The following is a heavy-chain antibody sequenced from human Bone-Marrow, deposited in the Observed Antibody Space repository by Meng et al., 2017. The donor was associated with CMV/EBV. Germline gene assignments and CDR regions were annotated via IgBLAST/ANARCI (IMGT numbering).Heavy chain of an antibody. Sequence: SETLSLTCAVSGGSISSSNWWSWVRQPPGKGLEWIGEIYHSGSTNYNPSLKSRVTISVDKSKNQFSLKLSSVTAADTAVYYCARETRTDYDFWSGYDYYYGMDVWGQGTTVTVSS. D-gene: IGHD3-3*01. CDR3: ARETRTDYDFWSGYDYYYGMDV. J-gene: IGHJ6*02. V-gene: IGHV4-4*02. CDR1: GGSISSSNW. CDR2: IYHSGST.